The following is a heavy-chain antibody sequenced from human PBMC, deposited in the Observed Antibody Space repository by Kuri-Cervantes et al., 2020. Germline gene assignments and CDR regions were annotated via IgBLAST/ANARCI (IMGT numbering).Heavy chain of an antibody. J-gene: IGHJ4*02. Sequence: LSLTCAASGFTFSSYSMNWVRQAPGKGLEWVSSISSSSSYIYYADSVKGRFAISRDNAKNSLYLQMNSLRAEDTAVYYCAREAAVAGTVFDYWGQGTLVTVSS. V-gene: IGHV3-21*04. CDR3: AREAAVAGTVFDY. D-gene: IGHD6-19*01. CDR1: GFTFSSYS. CDR2: ISSSSSYI.